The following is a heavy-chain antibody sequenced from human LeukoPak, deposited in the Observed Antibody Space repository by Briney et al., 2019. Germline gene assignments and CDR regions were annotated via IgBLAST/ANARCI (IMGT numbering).Heavy chain of an antibody. CDR3: TTDPMAYQLLPFDY. V-gene: IGHV3-15*01. CDR2: IKSKTDGGTT. D-gene: IGHD2-2*01. CDR1: GFTFSNAW. Sequence: GGSLRLSCAASGFTFSNAWMSWVRQAPGKGLEWVGRIKSKTDGGTTDYAAPVKGRFTISRDDSKNTLYLQMNSLKTEDTAVYYYTTDPMAYQLLPFDYWGQGTLVTVSS. J-gene: IGHJ4*02.